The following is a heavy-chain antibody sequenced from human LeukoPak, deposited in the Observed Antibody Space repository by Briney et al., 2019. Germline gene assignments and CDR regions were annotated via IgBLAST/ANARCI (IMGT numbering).Heavy chain of an antibody. V-gene: IGHV3-23*01. Sequence: LGGSLRLSCAASGFTFSSYAMSWVRQAPGKGLEWVSAISGSGGSTYYADSAKGRFTISRDNSKNTLYLQMNSLRAEDTAVYYCAKGPKGAYGDFFDYWGQGTLVTVSS. D-gene: IGHD4-17*01. CDR3: AKGPKGAYGDFFDY. CDR1: GFTFSSYA. J-gene: IGHJ4*02. CDR2: ISGSGGST.